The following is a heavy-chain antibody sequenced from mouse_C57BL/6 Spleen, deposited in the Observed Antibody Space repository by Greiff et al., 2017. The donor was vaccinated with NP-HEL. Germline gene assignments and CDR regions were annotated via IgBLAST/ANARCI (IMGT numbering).Heavy chain of an antibody. CDR2: IYPRDGST. CDR3: ASGGVYWYFDV. CDR1: GYTFTSYD. V-gene: IGHV1-85*01. J-gene: IGHJ1*03. Sequence: VQLKESGPELVKPGASVKLSCKASGYTFTSYDINWVKQRPGQGLEWIGWIYPRDGSTKYNEKFKGKATLTVDTSSSTAYMELHSLTSEDSAVYFCASGGVYWYFDVWGTGTTVTVSS.